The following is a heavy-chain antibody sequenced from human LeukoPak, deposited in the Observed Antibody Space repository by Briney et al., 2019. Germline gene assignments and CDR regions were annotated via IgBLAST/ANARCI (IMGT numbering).Heavy chain of an antibody. CDR2: IIPIFGTA. D-gene: IGHD6-6*01. Sequence: ASVKVSCKASGGTFNSYAISWVRQAPGQGLEWMGGIIPIFGTANYAQKFQGRVTITTDESTSTAYMALSSLRSEDTAVYYCARSRQLVNNWFDPWGQGTLVTVSS. CDR3: ARSRQLVNNWFDP. J-gene: IGHJ5*02. CDR1: GGTFNSYA. V-gene: IGHV1-69*05.